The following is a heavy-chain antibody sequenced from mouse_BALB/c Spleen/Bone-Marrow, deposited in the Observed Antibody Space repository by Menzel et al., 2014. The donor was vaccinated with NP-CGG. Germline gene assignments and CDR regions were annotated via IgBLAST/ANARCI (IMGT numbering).Heavy chain of an antibody. CDR2: IDPANGNT. Sequence: VQLQHSGAELVKPGASVKLSCTASGFNIKDTYMHWVKQRPEQGLEWIGRIDPANGNTKYDPKFQGKASITADTSSNTAYLQLGSLTSEDTAVYYCASYVYGYYFDYWGQGTTLTVSS. V-gene: IGHV14-3*02. D-gene: IGHD2-2*01. J-gene: IGHJ2*01. CDR1: GFNIKDTY. CDR3: ASYVYGYYFDY.